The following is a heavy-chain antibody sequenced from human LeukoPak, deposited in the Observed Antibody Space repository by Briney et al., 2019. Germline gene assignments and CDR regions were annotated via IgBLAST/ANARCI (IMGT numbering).Heavy chain of an antibody. V-gene: IGHV5-51*01. D-gene: IGHD6-19*01. CDR2: IYPGDSDT. CDR3: AIRASSGWSPFDY. CDR1: GYSFTSYW. Sequence: GESLKISCKGSGYSFTSYWIGWVRQMPGKGLEWMGIIYPGDSDTRYSPSFQGQVTISADKSISTAYLQWSSLKASDTAMYFCAIRASSGWSPFDYWGQGTLVTVSS. J-gene: IGHJ4*02.